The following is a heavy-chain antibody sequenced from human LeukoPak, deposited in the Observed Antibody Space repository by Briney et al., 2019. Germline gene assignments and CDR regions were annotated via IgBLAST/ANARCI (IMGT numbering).Heavy chain of an antibody. CDR2: IIPIFGTA. CDR3: ARGDSSGWSYGGY. Sequence: VASVKVSCKASGGXFSSYAISWVRQAPGQGLKWMGGIIPIFGTANYAQKFQGRVTITADESTSTAYMELSSLRSEDTAVYYCARGDSSGWSYGGYWGQGTLVTVSS. CDR1: GGXFSSYA. J-gene: IGHJ4*02. V-gene: IGHV1-69*13. D-gene: IGHD6-19*01.